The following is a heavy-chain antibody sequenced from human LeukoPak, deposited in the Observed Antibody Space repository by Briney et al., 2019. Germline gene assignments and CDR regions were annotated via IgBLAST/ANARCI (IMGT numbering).Heavy chain of an antibody. D-gene: IGHD5-18*01. J-gene: IGHJ4*02. CDR2: ISGGGGGT. Sequence: GGSLRLSCAASGFTFSSHAMSWVRQAPGKGLEWVSAISGGGGGTYYAESVKGRFTISRDNSKNTLYLQMHSLRAEDTAVYYCFASYGFIDYWGQGTLVTVSS. CDR3: FASYGFIDY. V-gene: IGHV3-23*01. CDR1: GFTFSSHA.